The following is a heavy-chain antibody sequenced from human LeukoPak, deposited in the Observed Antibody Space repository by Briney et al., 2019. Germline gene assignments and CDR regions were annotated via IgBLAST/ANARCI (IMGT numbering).Heavy chain of an antibody. CDR1: GGSISSGDYY. J-gene: IGHJ4*02. Sequence: KPSETLSLTCTVSGGSISSGDYYWSWIRQPPGKGLEWIGYIYYSGSTYYNPSLKSRVTISVDTSKNQFSLKLSSVTAADTAVYYCARAKPYYYDSSGYYSFDYWGQGTLVTVSS. CDR2: IYYSGST. V-gene: IGHV4-30-4*02. D-gene: IGHD3-22*01. CDR3: ARAKPYYYDSSGYYSFDY.